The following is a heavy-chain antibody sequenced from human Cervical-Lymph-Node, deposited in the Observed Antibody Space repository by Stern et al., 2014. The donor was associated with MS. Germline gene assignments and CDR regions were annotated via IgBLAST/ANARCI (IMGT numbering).Heavy chain of an antibody. CDR2: VRSKGNGETT. D-gene: IGHD3-3*01. V-gene: IGHV3-49*05. CDR3: ASGGRYYDYWNAYCDF. CDR1: GFTFSDYA. Sequence: EVQLVESGGGLEKPGRSLRLSCKASGFTFSDYAMSWFRQAPGKGLEWVGFVRSKGNGETTEYAASVKGRFTISRDDSKGIAYLQMDSLKREDTAMYYCASGGRYYDYWNAYCDFWGQGTLVTVSS. J-gene: IGHJ4*02.